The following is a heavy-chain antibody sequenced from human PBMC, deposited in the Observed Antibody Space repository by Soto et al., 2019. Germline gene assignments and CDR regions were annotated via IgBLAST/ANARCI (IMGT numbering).Heavy chain of an antibody. D-gene: IGHD4-17*01. CDR1: GGSFSTYG. CDR3: ARELDPYYGGNSLSLDY. V-gene: IGHV1-69*13. Sequence: QVQLMQSGAEVKKPGSSVKVSCKASGGSFSTYGINWVRLAPGQGLEWMGGIIPKFGTTNYAQKFRGRVTITADESTNTAYMELNYLRSEDTAVYFCARELDPYYGGNSLSLDYWGQGTLVTVSS. CDR2: IIPKFGTT. J-gene: IGHJ4*02.